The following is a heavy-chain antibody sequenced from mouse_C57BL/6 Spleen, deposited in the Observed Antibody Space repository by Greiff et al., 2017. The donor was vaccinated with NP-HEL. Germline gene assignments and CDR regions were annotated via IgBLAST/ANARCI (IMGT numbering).Heavy chain of an antibody. CDR1: GYTFSSYW. J-gene: IGHJ4*01. V-gene: IGHV1-55*01. D-gene: IGHD2-4*01. Sequence: QVQLQQPGAELVKPGASVKMSCKASGYTFSSYWITWVKQRPGQGLEWIGDIYPGSGSTNYNEKFKSKATLNVDTSSSTAYMQLSSLTSEDSAVYYCARGTDCDYDKGGYAMDYWGQGTSVTVSS. CDR3: ARGTDCDYDKGGYAMDY. CDR2: IYPGSGST.